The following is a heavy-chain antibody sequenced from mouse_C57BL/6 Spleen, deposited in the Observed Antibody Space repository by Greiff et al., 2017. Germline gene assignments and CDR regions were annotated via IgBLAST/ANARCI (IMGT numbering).Heavy chain of an antibody. J-gene: IGHJ2*01. V-gene: IGHV7-3*01. CDR1: GFTFTDYY. CDR3: ARFLYYGNSYYFDD. CDR2: IRNKANGYTT. D-gene: IGHD2-1*01. Sequence: EVHLVESGGGLVQPGGSLSLSCAASGFTFTDYYMSWVRQPPGKALEWLGFIRNKANGYTTEYSASVKGRFTISRDNSQSILYLQMNALRAEDSATYYCARFLYYGNSYYFDDWGKGTTLTVSS.